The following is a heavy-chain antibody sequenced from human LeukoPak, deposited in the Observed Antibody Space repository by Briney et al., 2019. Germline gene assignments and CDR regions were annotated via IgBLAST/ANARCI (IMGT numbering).Heavy chain of an antibody. V-gene: IGHV3-23*01. J-gene: IGHJ6*03. Sequence: PGGSLRLSCAASGFTFDDYGMSWVRQAPRKGLEWVSAISGSGGSTYYADSVKGRFTISRDNSKNTLYLQMNSLRAEDTAVYYCANQGCSTYYYYMDVWGKGTTVTVSS. CDR1: GFTFDDYG. CDR3: ANQGCSTYYYYMDV. CDR2: ISGSGGST. D-gene: IGHD2-2*01.